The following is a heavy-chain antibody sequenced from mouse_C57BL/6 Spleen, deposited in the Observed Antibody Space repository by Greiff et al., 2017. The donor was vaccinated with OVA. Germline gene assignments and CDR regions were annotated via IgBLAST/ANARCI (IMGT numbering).Heavy chain of an antibody. CDR3: ARSYDYDGVYFDY. CDR2: IHPNSGST. D-gene: IGHD2-4*01. CDR1: GYTFTSYW. Sequence: QVQLQQPGAELVKPGASVKLSCKASGYTFTSYWMHWVKQRPGQGLEWIGMIHPNSGSTNYNEKFKSKATLTVDKSSSTAYMQLSSLTSEDSAVYYCARSYDYDGVYFDYWGQGTTLTVSS. J-gene: IGHJ2*01. V-gene: IGHV1-64*01.